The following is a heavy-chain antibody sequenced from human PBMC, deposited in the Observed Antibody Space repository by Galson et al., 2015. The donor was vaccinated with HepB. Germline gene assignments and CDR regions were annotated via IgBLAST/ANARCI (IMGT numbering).Heavy chain of an antibody. Sequence: CTVSGGSISRYYWSWIRQPPGKGLEWIGYVYSSGSASYNPSLKSRVTISVDTSKSQFSLQLSSVTAADTAVYYCARGPSKHYFDNWGQGALVTVSS. CDR3: ARGPSKHYFDN. J-gene: IGHJ4*02. D-gene: IGHD2-2*01. CDR1: GGSISRYY. CDR2: VYSSGSA. V-gene: IGHV4-59*01.